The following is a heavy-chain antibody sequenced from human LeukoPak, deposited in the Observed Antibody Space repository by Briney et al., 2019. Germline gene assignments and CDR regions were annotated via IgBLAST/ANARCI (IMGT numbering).Heavy chain of an antibody. CDR2: ISSGSIYI. CDR3: SRDLSGWQPDYYYYYMDV. J-gene: IGHJ6*03. Sequence: PGGSLRLSCAASGFTFSSYWMHWVRQAPGKGLEWLSSISSGSIYIYYADSVEGRFTISRDNAKNSLYLQINSLRVEDTAIYYCSRDLSGWQPDYYYYYMDVWGKGTTVTVSS. V-gene: IGHV3-21*01. CDR1: GFTFSSYW. D-gene: IGHD6-19*01.